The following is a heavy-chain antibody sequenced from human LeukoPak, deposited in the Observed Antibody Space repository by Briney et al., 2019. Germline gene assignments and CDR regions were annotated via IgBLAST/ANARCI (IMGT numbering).Heavy chain of an antibody. Sequence: SETLSLTCTVSGGSISSYYWSWIRQPPGKGLEWIGYIYYSGSTNYNPSLKSRVTISVDTSKNQFSLKLSSVTAADTAVYYCARVRYSYGTDYWGQGTLVTVSS. J-gene: IGHJ4*02. CDR1: GGSISSYY. CDR2: IYYSGST. D-gene: IGHD5-18*01. V-gene: IGHV4-59*01. CDR3: ARVRYSYGTDY.